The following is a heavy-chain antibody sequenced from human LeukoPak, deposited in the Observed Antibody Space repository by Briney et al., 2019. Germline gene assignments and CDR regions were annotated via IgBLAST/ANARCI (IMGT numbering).Heavy chain of an antibody. CDR2: ISGSGEST. J-gene: IGHJ4*02. V-gene: IGHV3-23*01. Sequence: PGGSLRLSCAASGFTFSNYAMSWVCQAPGKGLEWVSAISGSGESTYYADSVKGRFTISRDDSKNTLYLQMDSLRAVDTAVYYCAKEAPFPIFDYWGQGTLVTVSS. CDR3: AKEAPFPIFDY. CDR1: GFTFSNYA. D-gene: IGHD2/OR15-2a*01.